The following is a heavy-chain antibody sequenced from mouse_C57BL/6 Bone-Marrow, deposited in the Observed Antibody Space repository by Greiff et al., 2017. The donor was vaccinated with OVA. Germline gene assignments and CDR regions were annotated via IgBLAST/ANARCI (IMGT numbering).Heavy chain of an antibody. J-gene: IGHJ1*03. V-gene: IGHV1-15*01. CDR1: GYTFTDYE. Sequence: VQLQQSGAELVRPGASVTLSCKASGYTFTDYEMHWVKQTPVHGLEWIGAIDPETGGTAYNQKFKGKAILTADKSSSTAYMELSSLTSEDTAVYYCTLDGYYSPWYFDVWGTGTTVTVSS. CDR2: IDPETGGT. D-gene: IGHD2-3*01. CDR3: TLDGYYSPWYFDV.